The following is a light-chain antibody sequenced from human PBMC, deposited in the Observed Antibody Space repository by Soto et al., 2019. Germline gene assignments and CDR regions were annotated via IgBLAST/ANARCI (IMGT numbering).Light chain of an antibody. CDR3: QQYNNWPPT. V-gene: IGKV3-15*01. CDR2: GSS. Sequence: EIVMTQSPATLSVSPGERATLSCRASQSVSSKLAWYQQKRGQAPRLLIYGSSTRSTGIPARFSGIGSGTEFILTISSLQSEDFAVYYCQQYNNWPPTFGQGTKVEIK. J-gene: IGKJ1*01. CDR1: QSVSSK.